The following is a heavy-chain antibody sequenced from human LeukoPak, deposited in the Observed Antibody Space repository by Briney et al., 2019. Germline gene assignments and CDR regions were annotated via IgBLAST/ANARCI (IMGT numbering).Heavy chain of an antibody. Sequence: GASVTVSCKASGYTFTSYYMHWVRQAPGQGLEWMGWINPNSGGTNYAQKFQGRVTMTRDTSISTAYMELRRLRYDDTAVHYCARGLRAGALDIWGQGTMVTVSS. CDR3: ARGLRAGALDI. CDR1: GYTFTSYY. D-gene: IGHD2-2*01. J-gene: IGHJ3*02. CDR2: INPNSGGT. V-gene: IGHV1-2*02.